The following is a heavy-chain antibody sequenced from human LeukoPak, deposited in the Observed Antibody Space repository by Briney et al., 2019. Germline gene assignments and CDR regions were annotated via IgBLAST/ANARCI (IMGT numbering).Heavy chain of an antibody. CDR1: GGSISSGGYY. CDR2: IYHSGST. V-gene: IGHV4-30-2*01. J-gene: IGHJ3*02. CDR3: ARARVVVVPAAIDAFDI. Sequence: PSETLSLTCTVSGGSISSGGYYWSWIRQPPGKGLEWIGYIYHSGSTYYNPSLKSRVTISVDRSKNQFSLKLSSVTAADTAVYYCARARVVVVPAAIDAFDIWGQGTMVTVSS. D-gene: IGHD2-2*01.